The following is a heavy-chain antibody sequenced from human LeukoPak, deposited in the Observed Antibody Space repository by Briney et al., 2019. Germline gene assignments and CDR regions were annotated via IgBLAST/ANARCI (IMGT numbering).Heavy chain of an antibody. D-gene: IGHD6-13*01. J-gene: IGHJ4*02. CDR2: IKQDGSEK. CDR1: GFTFSSYW. CDR3: AEIAAAGNLFDY. Sequence: GGSLRLSCAASGFTFSSYWLSWVRQAPGKGLEWVANIKQDGSEKHYGDSVKGRFTISRDNAKNSLYLQMNSLRADDTAVYYCAEIAAAGNLFDYWGQGTLVTVSS. V-gene: IGHV3-7*03.